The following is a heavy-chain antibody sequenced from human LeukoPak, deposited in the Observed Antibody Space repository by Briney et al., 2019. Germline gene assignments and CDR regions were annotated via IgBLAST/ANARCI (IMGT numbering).Heavy chain of an antibody. CDR2: INPNSGGT. CDR3: AKLPGIAVAGTEDY. D-gene: IGHD6-19*01. Sequence: ASVKVSCKASGYTFTGYYMHWVRQAPGQGLEWMGWINPNSGGTNYAQKFQGRVTMTRDTSISTAYMELSRLRSDDRAVYYCAKLPGIAVAGTEDYWGQGTLVTVSS. V-gene: IGHV1-2*02. J-gene: IGHJ4*02. CDR1: GYTFTGYY.